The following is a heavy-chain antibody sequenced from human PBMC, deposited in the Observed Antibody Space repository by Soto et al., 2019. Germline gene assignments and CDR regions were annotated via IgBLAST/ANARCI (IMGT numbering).Heavy chain of an antibody. CDR3: ARAHSSGWPLRRYYYYCYGMDV. CDR1: GYTFTSDD. CDR2: MNPNSGNT. V-gene: IGHV1-8*01. Sequence: QVQLVQSGAEVKKPGASVKVSCKASGYTFTSDDINWVRQATGQGPEWMGWMNPNSGNTGYAQKCQGRVTMTRNTYISTAYMELSSLRSEDTAVYYCARAHSSGWPLRRYYYYCYGMDVWGQGTTVTVSS. D-gene: IGHD6-19*01. J-gene: IGHJ6*02.